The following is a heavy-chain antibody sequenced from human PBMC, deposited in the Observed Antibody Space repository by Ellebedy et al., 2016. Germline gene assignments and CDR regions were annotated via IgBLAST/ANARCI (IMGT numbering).Heavy chain of an antibody. D-gene: IGHD1-1*01. CDR2: IYYSGST. CDR1: GVSIRSHY. J-gene: IGHJ4*02. CDR3: ATYTMGRLDY. V-gene: IGHV4-59*11. Sequence: SETLSLTCTVSGVSIRSHYWNWIRQSPGKGLEWIGYIYYSGSTNYNPSLKNRVTISADTSKNQISLKLASVTAADTAMYYCATYTMGRLDYWGQGTLVTVSS.